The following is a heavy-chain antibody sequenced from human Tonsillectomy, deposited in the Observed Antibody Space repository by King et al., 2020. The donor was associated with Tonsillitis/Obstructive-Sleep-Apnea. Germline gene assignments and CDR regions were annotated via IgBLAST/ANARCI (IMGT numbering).Heavy chain of an antibody. CDR2: ISSSGTTI. J-gene: IGHJ3*01. CDR1: GFTFSSYE. CDR3: ARDRGGEDDAFDF. V-gene: IGHV3-48*03. D-gene: IGHD3-10*01. Sequence: VQLVESGGGLVQPGGSLTLSCAASGFTFSSYEMNWVRQAPGKGLEWVSYISSSGTTIYYADSVKGRFTMSRDNAKNSLYLQMNSLRAEDTAVYYCARDRGGEDDAFDFWGQGTMVTVSS.